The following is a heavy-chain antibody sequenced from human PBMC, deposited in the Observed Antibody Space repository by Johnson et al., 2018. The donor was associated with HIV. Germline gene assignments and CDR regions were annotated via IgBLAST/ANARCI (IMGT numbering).Heavy chain of an antibody. Sequence: MLLVESGGGLVKPGWSLRLSCAASGFTFSSYDMHWVRQATGKGLEWVSAIGTAGDTYYPGSVKGRFTISRENAKNSLYLQMNSLRAGDTAVYYCASSITGAHRGAFDIWGQGKMVNVFS. D-gene: IGHD1-20*01. V-gene: IGHV3-13*01. CDR1: GFTFSSYD. CDR2: IGTAGDT. J-gene: IGHJ3*02. CDR3: ASSITGAHRGAFDI.